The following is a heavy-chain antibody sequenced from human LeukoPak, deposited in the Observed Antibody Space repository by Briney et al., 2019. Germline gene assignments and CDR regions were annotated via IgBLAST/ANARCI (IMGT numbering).Heavy chain of an antibody. V-gene: IGHV4-39*07. Sequence: PSETLSLTCTVSGGSISSSSYYWGWIRQPPGKGLEWIGSIYYSGSTYYNPSLKSRVTISVDTSKNQFSLKLSSVTAADTAVYYCASMIGGYYSVRPLGPFDIWGQGTMVTVSS. CDR2: IYYSGST. D-gene: IGHD3-22*01. J-gene: IGHJ3*02. CDR1: GGSISSSSYY. CDR3: ASMIGGYYSVRPLGPFDI.